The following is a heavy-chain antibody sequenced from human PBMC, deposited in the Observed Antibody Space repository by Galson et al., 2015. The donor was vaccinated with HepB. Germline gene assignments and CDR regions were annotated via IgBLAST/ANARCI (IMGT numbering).Heavy chain of an antibody. Sequence: SLRLSCAASGFTFTDYWMSWVRQAPGKGLEWVANINKDGNDKYYVDSVEGRLTVSRDNAKNSLYLQMNSLRVEDTALYYCARADALRTVDSWGQGALVTVSS. CDR3: ARADALRTVDS. J-gene: IGHJ4*02. CDR2: INKDGNDK. CDR1: GFTFTDYW. V-gene: IGHV3-7*03.